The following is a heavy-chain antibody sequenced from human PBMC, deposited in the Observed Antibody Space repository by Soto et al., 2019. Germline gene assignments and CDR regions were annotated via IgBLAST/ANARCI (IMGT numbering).Heavy chain of an antibody. D-gene: IGHD6-6*01. CDR3: ARQRRGFVAARRDVLVY. CDR2: IYYSGST. Sequence: SETLSLTCTVSGGSISSSGYYWGWIRQPPGRGLEWIGTIYYSGSTYYNPSLKSRVTISVDTSKNQFSLRLSSVTAADTAVYYCARQRRGFVAARRDVLVYWGQGTLVTVSS. CDR1: GGSISSSGYY. V-gene: IGHV4-39*01. J-gene: IGHJ4*02.